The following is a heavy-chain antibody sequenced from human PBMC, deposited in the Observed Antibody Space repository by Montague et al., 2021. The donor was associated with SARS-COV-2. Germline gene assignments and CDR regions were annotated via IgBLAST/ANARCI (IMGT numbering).Heavy chain of an antibody. CDR2: IFYSGST. CDR3: ASVHFVVVTAMRYFDL. CDR1: GGSISSSNYY. V-gene: IGHV4-39*07. J-gene: IGHJ2*01. D-gene: IGHD2-21*02. Sequence: SETRSLTCTVSGGSISSSNYYGVWIRQPPGKGLEWIGTIFYSGSTYYNPSLKSRVTISIDTSKNQFSLKLSSVTAADTAVYYCASVHFVVVTAMRYFDLWGRGTLVTVSS.